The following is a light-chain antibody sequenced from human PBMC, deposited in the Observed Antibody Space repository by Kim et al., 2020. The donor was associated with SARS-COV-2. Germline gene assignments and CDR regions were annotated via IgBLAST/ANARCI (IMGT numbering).Light chain of an antibody. CDR3: SSYSSTSLYV. J-gene: IGLJ1*01. Sequence: QSALTQPASVSGSRGQSITISCTGASTDIGAYNYVSWYQHHPGKAPKLIIYDVSKRPSEVSYRFSGSKSSSTASLTISSLQAEDEADFYCSSYSSTSLYVFGTGTKVTVL. CDR2: DVS. CDR1: STDIGAYNY. V-gene: IGLV2-14*03.